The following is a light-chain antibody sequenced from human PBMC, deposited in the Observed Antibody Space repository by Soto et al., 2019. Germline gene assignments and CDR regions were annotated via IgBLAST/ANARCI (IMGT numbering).Light chain of an antibody. J-gene: IGKJ1*01. CDR3: QQYGSSPRT. CDR2: AAS. Sequence: DIQMTQSPSTLCAFVGDRVTITCRASQGIKNYLAWYQQKPGETPKLLIYAASTLESGIPPRFSGSGSGTDFTLTISRLEPEDFAVYYCQQYGSSPRTFGQGTKV. V-gene: IGKV1-27*01. CDR1: QGIKNY.